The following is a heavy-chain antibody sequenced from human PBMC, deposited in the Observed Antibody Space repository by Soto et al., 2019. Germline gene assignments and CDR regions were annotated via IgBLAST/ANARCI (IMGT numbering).Heavy chain of an antibody. V-gene: IGHV1-69*06. CDR1: GRTCSSYA. D-gene: IGHD1-1*01. Sequence: ASVKVSCKASGRTCSSYAISWVRQAPGQGLEWMGGIIPIFGAANYAQKFQGRVTITADKSTSTAYMELSSLRSEDTAVYYCARSERTSDYYYGMDVWGQGTTVTVS. J-gene: IGHJ6*02. CDR3: ARSERTSDYYYGMDV. CDR2: IIPIFGAA.